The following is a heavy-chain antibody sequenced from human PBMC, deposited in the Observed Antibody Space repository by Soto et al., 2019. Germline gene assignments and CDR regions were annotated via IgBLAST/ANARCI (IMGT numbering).Heavy chain of an antibody. D-gene: IGHD1-26*01. CDR2: INHSGST. J-gene: IGHJ6*02. V-gene: IGHV4-34*01. Sequence: SETLSLTCAVYGGSFSGYYWSWIRQPPGKGLEWIGEINHSGSTNYNPSLKSRVTISVDTSKNQFSLKLSSVTAADTAVYYCARGFGELLDYYYYGMDVWGQGTTVTVS. CDR1: GGSFSGYY. CDR3: ARGFGELLDYYYYGMDV.